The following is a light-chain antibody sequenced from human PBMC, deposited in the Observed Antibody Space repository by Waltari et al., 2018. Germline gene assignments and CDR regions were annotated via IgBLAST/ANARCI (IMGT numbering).Light chain of an antibody. J-gene: IGKJ2*01. CDR3: QQYNNRSRGT. V-gene: IGKV3-15*01. Sequence: EIVLTQSPATLSLSPGERATLSCRASQSVNCYLAWFHQKPGQAPRLLIYGASTRATGILARLSGSGSGTAFTLTISSRQSEDVAVYYCQQYNNRSRGTFGQGTKLEIK. CDR2: GAS. CDR1: QSVNCY.